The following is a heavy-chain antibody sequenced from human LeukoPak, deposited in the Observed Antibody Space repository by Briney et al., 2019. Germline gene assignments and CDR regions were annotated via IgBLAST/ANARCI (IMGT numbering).Heavy chain of an antibody. V-gene: IGHV1-18*01. CDR2: ISAYNGNT. D-gene: IGHD6-25*01. CDR1: GYTFTSYG. J-gene: IGHJ4*02. Sequence: ASVKVSCKASGYTFTSYGISWVRQAPGQGLEWMGWISAYNGNTNYAQKFQGRVTMTEDTSTDTAYMELSSLRSEDTAVYYCATEGPSGYYDFDYWGQGTLVTVSS. CDR3: ATEGPSGYYDFDY.